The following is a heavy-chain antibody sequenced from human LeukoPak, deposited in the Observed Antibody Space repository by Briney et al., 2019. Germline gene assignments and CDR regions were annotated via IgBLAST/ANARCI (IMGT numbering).Heavy chain of an antibody. CDR3: AKDGYYDSSAYYYVRYFDL. J-gene: IGHJ2*01. CDR1: GFTVSSNS. CDR2: IYSDNT. D-gene: IGHD3-22*01. V-gene: IGHV3-53*01. Sequence: QSGGSLRLSCTVSGFTVSSNSMSWVRQAPGKGLEWVSFIYSDNTHYADSVKGRFTISRDNSKNTLYLQMNSLRAEDTAVYYCAKDGYYDSSAYYYVRYFDLWGRGTLVTVSS.